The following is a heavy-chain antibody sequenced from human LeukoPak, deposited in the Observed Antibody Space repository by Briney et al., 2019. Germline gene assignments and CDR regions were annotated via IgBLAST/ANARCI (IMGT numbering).Heavy chain of an antibody. J-gene: IGHJ4*02. Sequence: ASVKVSCKASGYTLTSYGISWVRQAPGQGLEWMGWISAYNGNTNYAQKLQGRVTMTTDTSTSTAYMELRSLRSDDTAVYYCAREPRYSYGSRYFDYWGQGTLVTVSS. CDR3: AREPRYSYGSRYFDY. D-gene: IGHD5-18*01. CDR1: GYTLTSYG. CDR2: ISAYNGNT. V-gene: IGHV1-18*01.